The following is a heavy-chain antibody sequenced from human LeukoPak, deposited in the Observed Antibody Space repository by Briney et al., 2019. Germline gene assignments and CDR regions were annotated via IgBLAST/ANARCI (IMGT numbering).Heavy chain of an antibody. CDR3: ARAPKFVSVYNWFDP. D-gene: IGHD5/OR15-5a*01. CDR2: INHSGST. J-gene: IGHJ5*02. CDR1: GGSFSGYY. V-gene: IGHV4-34*01. Sequence: SETLSLTCAVYGGSFSGYYWSWIRQPPGKGLEWIGEINHSGSTNYNPSLKSRVTISVDTSKNQFSLKLSSVTAADTAVYYCARAPKFVSVYNWFDPWGQGTLVTVSS.